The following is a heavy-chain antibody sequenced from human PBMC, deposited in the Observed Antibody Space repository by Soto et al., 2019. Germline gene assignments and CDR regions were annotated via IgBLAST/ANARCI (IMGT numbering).Heavy chain of an antibody. J-gene: IGHJ5*02. CDR2: IYFGGTT. D-gene: IGHD3-16*01. V-gene: IGHV4-4*09. CDR3: ATQTFVSNAFFDP. Sequence: SETLSLTCSVSGASISSNFWSWVRQPPGKGLERIGYIYFGGTTQSNPLLKGRATISLGTSKNQFTLIWASVSSVDTAVFYCATQTFVSNAFFDPWGKGALVTVSS. CDR1: GASISSNF.